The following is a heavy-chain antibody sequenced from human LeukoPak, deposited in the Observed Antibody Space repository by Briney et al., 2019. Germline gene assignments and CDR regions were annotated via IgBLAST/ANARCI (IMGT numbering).Heavy chain of an antibody. D-gene: IGHD2-2*03. J-gene: IGHJ6*02. CDR3: ARDGYCSSTSCYDLSHYGMDV. Sequence: GGSLSLSCAASGFTFSSYGMHWVRQAPGKGLEWVAVIWYDGSNQYYADSVKGRFTISRDNSKNTLYLQMNSLRAEDTAVYYCARDGYCSSTSCYDLSHYGMDVWGQGTTVTVSS. CDR1: GFTFSSYG. V-gene: IGHV3-33*01. CDR2: IWYDGSNQ.